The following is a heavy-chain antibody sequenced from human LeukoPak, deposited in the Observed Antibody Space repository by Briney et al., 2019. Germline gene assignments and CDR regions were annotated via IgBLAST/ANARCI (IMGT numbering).Heavy chain of an antibody. J-gene: IGHJ3*01. V-gene: IGHV3-74*01. CDR3: ATDSGHSFFY. CDR1: GFTFNTAW. Sequence: GGSLRLSCAASGFTFNTAWMHWVRQVPGKGLVWVSRIYSDGTAPRYAEFVKGRFTISRDNAKNTLYLQMHSLTIEDTAVYYCATDSGHSFFYWGQGTKVTVSA. CDR2: IYSDGTAP. D-gene: IGHD3-10*01.